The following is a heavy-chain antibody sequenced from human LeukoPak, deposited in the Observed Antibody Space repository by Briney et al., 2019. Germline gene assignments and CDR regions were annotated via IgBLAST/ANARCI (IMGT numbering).Heavy chain of an antibody. CDR2: IIPIFGTA. Sequence: SVKVSCKASGGTFSSYAISWVRQAPGQGLEWMGGIIPIFGTANYAQKFQGRVTITADKSTSTAYMELSSLRSEDTAVYYCATVDTAMVSRTPFDYWGQGTLVTVSS. CDR3: ATVDTAMVSRTPFDY. J-gene: IGHJ4*02. V-gene: IGHV1-69*06. CDR1: GGTFSSYA. D-gene: IGHD5-18*01.